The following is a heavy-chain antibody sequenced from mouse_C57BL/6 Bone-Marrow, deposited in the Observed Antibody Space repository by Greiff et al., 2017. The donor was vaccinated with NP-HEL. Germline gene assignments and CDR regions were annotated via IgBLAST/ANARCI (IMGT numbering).Heavy chain of an antibody. Sequence: VQLQQSGAELVKPGASVKLSCKASGYTFTSYGMTWVKQRTGQGLEWIGEIYPRSGNTYYHEQFKGNATLTVDKSSSTPYMHIRSLPSEDSAIFFGASGCYDYACEYWGQGTPVTVSA. CDR2: IYPRSGNT. D-gene: IGHD2-4*01. V-gene: IGHV1-81*01. CDR1: GYTFTSYG. J-gene: IGHJ3*01. CDR3: ASGCYDYACEY.